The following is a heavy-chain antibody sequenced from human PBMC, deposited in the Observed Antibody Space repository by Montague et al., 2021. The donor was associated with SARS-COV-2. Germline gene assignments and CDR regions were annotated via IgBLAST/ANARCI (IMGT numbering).Heavy chain of an antibody. D-gene: IGHD5-18*01. CDR1: GGLISGSSDF. V-gene: IGHV4-39*01. J-gene: IGHJ4*02. Sequence: SETLSLTCTVTGGLISGSSDFWGWFRQSPGKGLEWIATVYYSGNTYYSPSLKSRVNISVDTSKNQFSLKLNPVTAADTALYYCARREYSYGWGDWGQGTLVTVSS. CDR2: VYYSGNT. CDR3: ARREYSYGWGD.